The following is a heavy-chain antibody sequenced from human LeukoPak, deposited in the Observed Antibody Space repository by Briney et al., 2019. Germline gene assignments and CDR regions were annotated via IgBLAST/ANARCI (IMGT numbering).Heavy chain of an antibody. CDR2: ISGHGSNT. Sequence: PGGSLRLSCAASGFTFSTYAMGRVRQAPGKGLEWVSAISGHGSNTYYADSVKGRFTVSRDNSKNTLYLQMNSLRVKDTAVYYCVKGMASGGGYYYYYGMDVWGQGTTVTVSS. V-gene: IGHV3-23*01. CDR3: VKGMASGGGYYYYYGMDV. CDR1: GFTFSTYA. J-gene: IGHJ6*02. D-gene: IGHD5-12*01.